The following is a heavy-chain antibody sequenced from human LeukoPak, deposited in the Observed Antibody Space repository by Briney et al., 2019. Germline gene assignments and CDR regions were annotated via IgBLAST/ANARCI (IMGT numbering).Heavy chain of an antibody. CDR2: IYYSGST. CDR1: GGSISSSSYY. CDR3: ARHEGSGWCFDY. D-gene: IGHD6-13*01. Sequence: KPSETLPLTCTVSGGSISSSSYYWGWIRQPPGKGLEWIGSIYYSGSTSYNPSLKSRVTISVDTSKNQFSLKLSSVTATDTAVYYCARHEGSGWCFDYWGQGTLVTVSS. J-gene: IGHJ4*02. V-gene: IGHV4-39*01.